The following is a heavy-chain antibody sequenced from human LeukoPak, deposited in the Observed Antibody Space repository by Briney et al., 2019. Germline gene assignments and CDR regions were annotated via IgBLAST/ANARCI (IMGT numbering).Heavy chain of an antibody. J-gene: IGHJ6*03. V-gene: IGHV3-48*03. CDR2: ISSSGSTI. Sequence: GGSLRLSCAASGFTFSSYEMNWVRQAPGKGREGVSYISSSGSTILYAASVKGRFTISRDNAKNSLYLQMNSLRAEDTAVYYCATTLYISSWLSAYYYYYYMDVWGKGTTVTVSS. CDR1: GFTFSSYE. CDR3: ATTLYISSWLSAYYYYYYMDV. D-gene: IGHD6-13*01.